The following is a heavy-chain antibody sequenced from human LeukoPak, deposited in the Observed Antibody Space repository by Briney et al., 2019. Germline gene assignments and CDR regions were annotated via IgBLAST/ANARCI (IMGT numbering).Heavy chain of an antibody. D-gene: IGHD3-9*01. CDR2: INPNSGGT. Sequence: GASVKVSCKASGYTFTGYYMHWVRQAPGQGLEWMGWINPNSGGTNYAQKFQGRVTMTRDTSISTAYMELSRLRSDDTAVYYCATYDILTGYYLPGYWGQGTLVTVSS. CDR3: ATYDILTGYYLPGY. CDR1: GYTFTGYY. V-gene: IGHV1-2*02. J-gene: IGHJ4*02.